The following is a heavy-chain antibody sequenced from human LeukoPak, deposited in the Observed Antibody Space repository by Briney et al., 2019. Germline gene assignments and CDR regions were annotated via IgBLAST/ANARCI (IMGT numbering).Heavy chain of an antibody. V-gene: IGHV4-39*07. CDR2: IYYSGST. D-gene: IGHD6-19*01. J-gene: IGHJ5*02. CDR1: GGSISSSSYY. Sequence: PSETLSLTCTVSGGSISSSSYYWGWIRQPPGKGLEWIGSIYYSGSTYYNPSLQSRVTMSVDTSKNQFSLRLISVTAADTAIYYCAKEQRWLAARGWFDPWGQGTLVTVSS. CDR3: AKEQRWLAARGWFDP.